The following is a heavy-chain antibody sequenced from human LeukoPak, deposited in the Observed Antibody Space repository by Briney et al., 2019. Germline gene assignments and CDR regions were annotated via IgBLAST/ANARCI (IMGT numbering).Heavy chain of an antibody. Sequence: ASVKVSCKASGYTFTSYGISWVRQAPGQGLEWMGWISAYNGNTNYAQKLQGRVTTTTDTSTSTAYMELRSLRSDDTAVYYCARDGPRITMVRGEAPDYWGQGTLVTVSS. J-gene: IGHJ4*02. CDR2: ISAYNGNT. D-gene: IGHD3-10*01. CDR3: ARDGPRITMVRGEAPDY. CDR1: GYTFTSYG. V-gene: IGHV1-18*04.